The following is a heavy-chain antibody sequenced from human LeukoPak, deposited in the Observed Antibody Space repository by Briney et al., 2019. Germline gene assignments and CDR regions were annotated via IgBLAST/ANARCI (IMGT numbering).Heavy chain of an antibody. V-gene: IGHV1-3*03. CDR1: GYIFTTYA. J-gene: IGHJ4*02. CDR3: ARGAPRTKFYYYDISGGGGTSDY. Sequence: ASVKVSCKASGYIFTTYAMHWVRQAPGQRLEWMGWINAGNGDTKYSEEFQGRITITRDKSASTAYMELSSLRSEDMAVYYCARGAPRTKFYYYDISGGGGTSDYWGQGTLVTVSS. CDR2: INAGNGDT. D-gene: IGHD3-22*01.